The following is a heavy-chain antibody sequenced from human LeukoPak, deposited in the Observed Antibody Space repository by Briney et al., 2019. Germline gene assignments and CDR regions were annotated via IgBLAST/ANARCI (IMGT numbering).Heavy chain of an antibody. J-gene: IGHJ6*03. Sequence: SVKVSCKASGGTFSSYAISWVRQAPGQGLEWMGGITPIFGTANYAQKFQGRVTITTDESTSTAYMELSSLRSEDTAVYYCARESYDSEGYYYYMDVWGKGTTVTVSS. CDR1: GGTFSSYA. D-gene: IGHD3-22*01. CDR2: ITPIFGTA. CDR3: ARESYDSEGYYYYMDV. V-gene: IGHV1-69*05.